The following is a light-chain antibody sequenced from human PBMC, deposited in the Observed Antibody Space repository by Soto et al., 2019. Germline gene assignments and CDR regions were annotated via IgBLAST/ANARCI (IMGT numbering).Light chain of an antibody. V-gene: IGKV3-15*01. CDR2: DAS. J-gene: IGKJ1*01. Sequence: IMMTQSPATLSVSPGERATLSCRATQSVSNDLAWDQKKPGKAPRILIYDASTRATGIPARFRGSGSGTEYTLTTSDLQSEDFAVYDCQQYNNWPPWTFGQGTKEEIK. CDR1: QSVSND. CDR3: QQYNNWPPWT.